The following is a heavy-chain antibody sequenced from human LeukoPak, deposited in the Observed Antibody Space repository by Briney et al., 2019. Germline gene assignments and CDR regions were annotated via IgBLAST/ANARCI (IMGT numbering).Heavy chain of an antibody. Sequence: SETLSLTCTVSGGSVSSYEYYWGWIRQPPGKGLEWIGNTYYSGSTYYNPSLKSRPTMSVDTSKNQFSLKMSSVTAADTAAYYCARLSKGRYFDYIFDHWGQGALVTVSS. J-gene: IGHJ4*02. CDR1: GGSVSSYEYY. CDR3: ARLSKGRYFDYIFDH. D-gene: IGHD3-9*01. V-gene: IGHV4-39*01. CDR2: TYYSGST.